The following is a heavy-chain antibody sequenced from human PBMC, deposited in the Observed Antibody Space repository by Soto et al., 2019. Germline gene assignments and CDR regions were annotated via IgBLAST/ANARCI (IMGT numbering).Heavy chain of an antibody. Sequence: SETLSLTCTVSGGSISSSSYYWGWIRQPPGKGLEWIGSIYYSGSTYYNPSLKSRVTISVDTSKNQFSLKLSSVTAADTAVYYCARTYYYDSNWFDPWGQGTLVT. CDR1: GGSISSSSYY. D-gene: IGHD3-22*01. J-gene: IGHJ5*02. CDR3: ARTYYYDSNWFDP. CDR2: IYYSGST. V-gene: IGHV4-39*01.